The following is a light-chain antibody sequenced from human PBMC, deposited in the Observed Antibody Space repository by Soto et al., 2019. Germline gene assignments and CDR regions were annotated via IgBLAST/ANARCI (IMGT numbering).Light chain of an antibody. CDR3: HQFNNYPVLT. CDR1: QGISSA. CDR2: DAS. V-gene: IGKV1D-13*01. Sequence: AIQLTQSPSSLSASVGDRVTITCRASQGISSALAWYQQKPGKAPKLLIYDASSLESGVPSRFSGSGSGTDFTLTISSLHPEDFATYYCHQFNNYPVLTFGGGTKVESK. J-gene: IGKJ4*01.